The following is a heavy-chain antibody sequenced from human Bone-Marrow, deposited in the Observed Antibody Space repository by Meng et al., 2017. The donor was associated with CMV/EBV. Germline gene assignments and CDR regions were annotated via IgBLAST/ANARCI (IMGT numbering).Heavy chain of an antibody. CDR1: GGSFSGYY. Sequence: SQTLSLTCAVYGGSFSGYYWSWIRQPPGKGLEWIGEINHSGSTNYNPSLKSRVTISVDTSKNQFSLKLSSVTAADTAVYYCARQTHYSTQVYWGQGTLVTVSS. D-gene: IGHD6-13*01. CDR3: ARQTHYSTQVY. J-gene: IGHJ4*02. V-gene: IGHV4-34*01. CDR2: INHSGST.